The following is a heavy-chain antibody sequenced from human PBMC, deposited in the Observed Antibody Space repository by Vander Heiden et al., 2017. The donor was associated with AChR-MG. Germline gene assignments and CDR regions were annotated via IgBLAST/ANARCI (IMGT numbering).Heavy chain of an antibody. CDR3: AGGGYTTNYAWEI. CDR2: ITASGDTS. CDR1: GFTFASYA. V-gene: IGHV3-23*01. Sequence: EVQLLESGVGLVQPGGSLRLSCAAAGFTFASYAMSWVRQAPGKGLEWVSAITASGDTSYYADSVKGRFTISRDNSKNTLYLQMNSLRAEDTAVYYCAGGGYTTNYAWEIWGQGTMVTVSS. J-gene: IGHJ3*02. D-gene: IGHD4-4*01.